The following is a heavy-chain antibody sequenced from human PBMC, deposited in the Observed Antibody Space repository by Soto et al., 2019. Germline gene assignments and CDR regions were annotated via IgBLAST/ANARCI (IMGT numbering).Heavy chain of an antibody. CDR1: GYTFTSFY. CDR3: ARNLASADV. J-gene: IGHJ4*02. Sequence: QVQLVQSGAEVKEPGASVKVSCKASGYTFTSFYIHWVRQAPGQGLEWMAIINPTGGSTNYAQRFRGRVTLTMDTSTSPVYMELSGLRSEDTAVYYCARNLASADVWGQGTLVTVSS. V-gene: IGHV1-46*01. CDR2: INPTGGST. D-gene: IGHD6-13*01.